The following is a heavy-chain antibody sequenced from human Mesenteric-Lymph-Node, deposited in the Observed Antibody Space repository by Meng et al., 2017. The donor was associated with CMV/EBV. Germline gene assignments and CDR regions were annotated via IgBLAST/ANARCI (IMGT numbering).Heavy chain of an antibody. Sequence: SRKASGYIFTDSYMHWVRQAPGQGLEWMGGINPNSGGTNYAQKFRGRVTMTRDTSSSTAYMELSRLIYDDTAVYYCVRGGGISGFDPWGQGTLVTVSS. CDR3: VRGGGISGFDP. CDR1: GYIFTDSY. J-gene: IGHJ5*02. V-gene: IGHV1-2*02. CDR2: INPNSGGT. D-gene: IGHD3-16*01.